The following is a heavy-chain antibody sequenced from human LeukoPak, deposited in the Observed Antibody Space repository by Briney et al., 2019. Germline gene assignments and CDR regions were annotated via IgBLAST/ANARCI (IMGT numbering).Heavy chain of an antibody. J-gene: IGHJ5*02. V-gene: IGHV1-69*13. D-gene: IGHD2-2*01. Sequence: ASVKVSCKASGGTFSSYAITWVRQAPGQGLEWMGGIIPIFGTANYAQKFQGRVTITADESASTAYMELSSLRSEDTAVYYCAREVAHQLLPYNWFHPWGQGTLVTVSS. CDR1: GGTFSSYA. CDR3: AREVAHQLLPYNWFHP. CDR2: IIPIFGTA.